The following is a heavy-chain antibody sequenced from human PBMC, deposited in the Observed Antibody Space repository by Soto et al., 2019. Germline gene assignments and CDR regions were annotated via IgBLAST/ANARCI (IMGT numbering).Heavy chain of an antibody. V-gene: IGHV1-69*01. Sequence: QVQLVQSGAEVKKPGSSVKVSCKASGGTFSSYAISWVRQAPGQGLEWMGGIIPISGTANYAQKFQGRVTITADESTSTAYMELSSLRSEDTAVYYCARSQGSSTSLEIYYYYSYGMAVWGQGTTVTVSS. CDR2: IIPISGTA. J-gene: IGHJ6*02. CDR3: ARSQGSSTSLEIYYYYSYGMAV. D-gene: IGHD2-2*01. CDR1: GGTFSSYA.